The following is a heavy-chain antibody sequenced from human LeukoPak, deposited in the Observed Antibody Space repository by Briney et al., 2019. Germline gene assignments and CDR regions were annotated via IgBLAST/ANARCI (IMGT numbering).Heavy chain of an antibody. CDR2: ISSSSSYI. Sequence: GGSLRLSCAASGFTFSSYSMNWVGRAPGKGLEWVSSISSSSSYIYYAASVKGRFTISSDNAKNSLYLQMNSLSAEDTAVYYCARDRPDAFDIWGQGTMVTVSS. CDR1: GFTFSSYS. J-gene: IGHJ3*02. CDR3: ARDRPDAFDI. V-gene: IGHV3-21*01.